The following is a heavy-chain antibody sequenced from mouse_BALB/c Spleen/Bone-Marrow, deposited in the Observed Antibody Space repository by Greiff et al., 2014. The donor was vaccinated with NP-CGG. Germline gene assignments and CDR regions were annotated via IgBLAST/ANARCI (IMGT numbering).Heavy chain of an antibody. V-gene: IGHV1-9*01. Sequence: QVQLQQSGAELMKPGASAKISCKATGYTFSSYWIEWVKQRPGHGLEWIGEILPGSGSTNYSEKFKGKATFTADTSSNTAYMQLSSLTSEDSAVYYCARRGISWFAYWGQGTLVTVSA. CDR1: GYTFSSYW. CDR3: ARRGISWFAY. J-gene: IGHJ3*01. CDR2: ILPGSGST.